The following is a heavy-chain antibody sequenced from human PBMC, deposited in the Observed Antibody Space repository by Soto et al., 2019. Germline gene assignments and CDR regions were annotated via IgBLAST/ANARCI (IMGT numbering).Heavy chain of an antibody. CDR3: ARRFGEA. CDR1: GFTFSSYG. V-gene: IGHV3-30*03. CDR2: ISYDGNNK. D-gene: IGHD3-10*01. Sequence: GGSLRLSCAASGFTFSSYGMHWVRQAPGKGLEWVAAISYDGNNKYYGDSVKGRFTISRDNSKNTVYLQMNSLRAEDTAVYYCARRFGEAWGQGTLVTVSS. J-gene: IGHJ5*02.